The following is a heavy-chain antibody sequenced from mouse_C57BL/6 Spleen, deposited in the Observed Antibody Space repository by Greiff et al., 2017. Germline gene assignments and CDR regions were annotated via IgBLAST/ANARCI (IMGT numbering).Heavy chain of an antibody. CDR2: IYPSDSET. CDR1: GYTFTSYW. V-gene: IGHV1-61*01. Sequence: VQLQQPGAELVRPGSSVKLSCKASGYTFTSYWMDWVKQRPGQGLEWIGNIYPSDSETHYNPKFKDKATLTVDKSSSTAYMQLSSLTSEDSAVYYCARTTVVATGGYFDVWGTGTTVTVAS. J-gene: IGHJ1*03. D-gene: IGHD1-1*01. CDR3: ARTTVVATGGYFDV.